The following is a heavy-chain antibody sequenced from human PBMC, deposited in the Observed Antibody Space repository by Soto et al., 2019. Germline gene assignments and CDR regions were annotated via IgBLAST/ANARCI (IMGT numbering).Heavy chain of an antibody. Sequence: QVQLVQSGAEVKKPGASVKVSCKASGYTFTSYGISWVRQAPGQGLEWMGWISAYNGNTNYAQKLQGRVTMTTDTSTSTAYMELRSLRSDDTAVYYCARDRITAMVTYYYSYGMDVWGQGTTVTVSS. CDR2: ISAYNGNT. J-gene: IGHJ6*02. V-gene: IGHV1-18*04. CDR3: ARDRITAMVTYYYSYGMDV. CDR1: GYTFTSYG. D-gene: IGHD5-18*01.